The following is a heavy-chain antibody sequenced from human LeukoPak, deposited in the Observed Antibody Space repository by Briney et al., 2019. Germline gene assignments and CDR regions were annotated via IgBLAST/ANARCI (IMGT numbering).Heavy chain of an antibody. CDR1: GYTFTSYG. V-gene: IGHV1-2*02. D-gene: IGHD3-22*01. J-gene: IGHJ4*02. CDR3: AATYYYDSSGYFSFDY. Sequence: GASVKVSCKASGYTFTSYGISWVRQAPGQGLEWMGWINPNSGGTNYAQKFQGRVTMTRDTSISTAYMELSRLRSDDTAVYYCAATYYYDSSGYFSFDYWGQGTLVTVSS. CDR2: INPNSGGT.